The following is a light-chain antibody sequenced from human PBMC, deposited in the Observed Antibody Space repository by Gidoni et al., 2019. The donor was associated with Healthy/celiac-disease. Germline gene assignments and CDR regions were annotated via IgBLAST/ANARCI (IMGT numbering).Light chain of an antibody. CDR3: QQYGSSPMYT. V-gene: IGKV3-20*01. CDR1: QSVSSSY. Sequence: EIVLTPSTGPLSLSPGERATLPCRASQSVSSSYFAWYPQKPAQAPRLLICGASSRATGLPDRFSGSGSGTDFTLTISRLEPEDFAVYYCQQYGSSPMYTFXXXTKLEIK. CDR2: GAS. J-gene: IGKJ2*01.